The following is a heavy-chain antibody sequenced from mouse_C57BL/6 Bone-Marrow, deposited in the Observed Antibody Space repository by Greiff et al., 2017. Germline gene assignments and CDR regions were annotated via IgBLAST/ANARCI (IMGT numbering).Heavy chain of an antibody. Sequence: VQLQQPGAELVRPGSSVKLSCKASGYTFTSYWMHWVKQRPIQGLEWIGNIDPSDSEPHYNHKIKDKATLTVDKSSSTAYMQLSSLTSEASAVYYYARVMAYYFGISPIGYAMDYWGQGTSVTVSS. D-gene: IGHD1-1*01. CDR3: ARVMAYYFGISPIGYAMDY. CDR2: IDPSDSEP. CDR1: GYTFTSYW. V-gene: IGHV1-52*01. J-gene: IGHJ4*01.